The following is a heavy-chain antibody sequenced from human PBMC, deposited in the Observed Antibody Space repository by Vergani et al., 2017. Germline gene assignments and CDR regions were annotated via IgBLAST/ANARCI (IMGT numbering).Heavy chain of an antibody. CDR2: RWYEGNNN. Sequence: QVQLVESGGGVVQPGRSLRLSCTPSSFKLGDYGMHWVRQAPGRGLEWVSMRWYEGNNNYYADSVKGRYTISKDISKNTLYLQMNSLRGDDTAVYYCAKDLGGCNSISCSYYMDVWGKGTTVT. CDR3: AKDLGGCNSISCSYYMDV. J-gene: IGHJ6*03. V-gene: IGHV3-33*06. D-gene: IGHD2/OR15-2a*01. CDR1: SFKLGDYG.